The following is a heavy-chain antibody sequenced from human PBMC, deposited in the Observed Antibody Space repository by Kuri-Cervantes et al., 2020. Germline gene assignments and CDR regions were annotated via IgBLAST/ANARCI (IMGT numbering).Heavy chain of an antibody. J-gene: IGHJ4*02. CDR3: AREVYYGSGSYYGVDY. CDR1: GGTFSSYA. CDR2: IIPIFGTA. D-gene: IGHD3-10*01. Sequence: SVKVSCKASGGTFSSYAISWVRQAPGQGLEWMGGIIPIFGTANYAQKFQGRVTVTADKSTSTAYMELSSLRSEDTAVYYCAREVYYGSGSYYGVDYWGQGTLVTVSS. V-gene: IGHV1-69*06.